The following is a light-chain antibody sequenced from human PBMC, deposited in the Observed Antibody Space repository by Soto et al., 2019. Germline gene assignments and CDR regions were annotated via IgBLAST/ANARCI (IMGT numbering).Light chain of an antibody. Sequence: EIVMTQSPVALSVSPGERAALSCRASQSVRRNFAWYQQRPGQAPRVLIYGTSTRATGVPARFSGSGSGTDFTLTISSLQSEDFAVYYCQQYNNWPYTFGQXXRL. J-gene: IGKJ2*01. V-gene: IGKV3-15*01. CDR3: QQYNNWPYT. CDR2: GTS. CDR1: QSVRRN.